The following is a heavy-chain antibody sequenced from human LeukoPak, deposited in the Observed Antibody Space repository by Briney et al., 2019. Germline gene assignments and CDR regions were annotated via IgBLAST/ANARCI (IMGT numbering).Heavy chain of an antibody. V-gene: IGHV3-21*01. J-gene: IGHJ3*02. CDR3: ARDKNWGSGAFDI. CDR1: GFTFSSYS. CDR2: ISISSSYL. D-gene: IGHD7-27*01. Sequence: GGSLRLSCAASGFTFSSYSMIWVRQASGEGLEWVSSISISSSYLYYADSVKGRFTISRDNAKNSLYLQMNSLRAEDTAVYYCARDKNWGSGAFDIWGQGTMVTVSS.